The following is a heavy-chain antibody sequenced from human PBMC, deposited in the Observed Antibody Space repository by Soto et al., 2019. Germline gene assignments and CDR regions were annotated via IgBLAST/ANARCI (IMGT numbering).Heavy chain of an antibody. J-gene: IGHJ3*02. CDR2: IGTAGDT. V-gene: IGHV3-13*01. CDR3: ARADRRVPRRGAFDI. Sequence: EVQLVESGGGLVQPGGSLRLSCAASGFTFSSYDMHWVRQATGKGLEWVSAIGTAGDTYYPGSVKGRFTISRENAKNSLYLQMNSLRAGDTAVYYCARADRRVPRRGAFDIWGQGTMVTVSS. CDR1: GFTFSSYD. D-gene: IGHD3-10*01.